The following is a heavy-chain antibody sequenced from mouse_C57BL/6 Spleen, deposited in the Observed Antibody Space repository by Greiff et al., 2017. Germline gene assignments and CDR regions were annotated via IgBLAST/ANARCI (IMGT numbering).Heavy chain of an antibody. J-gene: IGHJ4*01. Sequence: QVQLQQPGAELVKPGASVKLSCKASGYTFTSYWMQWVKQRPGQGLEWIGELDPSDSYTNYNQQFKGKATLTVDTSSSTAYMQLSSLTSEDSAVYYCGRALPDYAMDYWGQGTSVTVSS. CDR1: GYTFTSYW. V-gene: IGHV1-50*01. CDR2: LDPSDSYT. CDR3: GRALPDYAMDY.